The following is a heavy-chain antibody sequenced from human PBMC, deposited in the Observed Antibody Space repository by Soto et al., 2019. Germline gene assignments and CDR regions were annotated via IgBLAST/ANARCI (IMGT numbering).Heavy chain of an antibody. CDR1: GGSVSSGSYY. D-gene: IGHD3-3*01. CDR3: ARGTQTYYDSCSGYPGYYYYGMDV. Sequence: SETLSLTCTVSGGSVSSGSYYWSWIRQPPGKGLEWIGYIYYSGSTNYNPSLKSRVTISVDTSKNQFSLKLSSVTAADTAVYYCARGTQTYYDSCSGYPGYYYYGMDVWGQGTTVTVSS. J-gene: IGHJ6*02. CDR2: IYYSGST. V-gene: IGHV4-61*01.